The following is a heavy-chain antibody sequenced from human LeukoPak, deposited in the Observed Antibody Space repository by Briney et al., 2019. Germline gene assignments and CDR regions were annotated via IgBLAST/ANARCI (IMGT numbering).Heavy chain of an antibody. Sequence: SETLSLTCAVSGGSISSSNWWSWVRQPPGKGLEWIGEIYHSGSTNYNPSLKSRVTISVDKSKNQFSLKLSSVTAADTAVYYCASLRETGLSTFQEPWIQRAFDIWGQGTMVTVSS. D-gene: IGHD5-18*01. CDR1: GGSISSSNW. CDR2: IYHSGST. V-gene: IGHV4-4*02. CDR3: ASLRETGLSTFQEPWIQRAFDI. J-gene: IGHJ3*02.